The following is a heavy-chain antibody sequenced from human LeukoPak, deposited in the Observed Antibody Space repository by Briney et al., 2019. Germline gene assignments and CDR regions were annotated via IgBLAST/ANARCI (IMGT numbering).Heavy chain of an antibody. CDR1: GYSFTSHW. CDR2: IYPGDSDT. CDR3: ARHQVAATHNDTFDI. V-gene: IGHV5-51*01. D-gene: IGHD2-15*01. J-gene: IGHJ3*02. Sequence: GESLKISSQASGYSFTSHWIGWVGQMPGKGLGWMGVIYPGDSDTRYSPSFQGQVTISADKSISTAYLQWSGLKASDTGMYYCARHQVAATHNDTFDIWGQGTMVSVSS.